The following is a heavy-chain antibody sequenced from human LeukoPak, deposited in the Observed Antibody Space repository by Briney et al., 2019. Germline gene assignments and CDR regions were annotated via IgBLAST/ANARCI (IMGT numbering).Heavy chain of an antibody. V-gene: IGHV3-48*03. D-gene: IGHD5-12*01. CDR1: GFTFSSYE. CDR2: ISSSDSTI. CDR3: ARDVYSGYFDY. J-gene: IGHJ4*02. Sequence: PGGSLRLSCAASGFTFSSYEMNWVRQAPGKGLEWVSYISSSDSTIYYADSVKGRFTISRDNAKNSLYLQMNSLRAEDTAVYYCARDVYSGYFDYWGQGTLVTVSS.